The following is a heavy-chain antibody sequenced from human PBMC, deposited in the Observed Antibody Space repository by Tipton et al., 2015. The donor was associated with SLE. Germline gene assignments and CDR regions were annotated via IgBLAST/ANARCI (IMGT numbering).Heavy chain of an antibody. D-gene: IGHD4-11*01. Sequence: GSLRLSCIASEFTFSSYEFHWVRQTPGGGLEWVSSISSSLTYIYYADSVKGRFTVSRDNAKNSLFLQMDSLRAEDTAVYYCARENDYSTYLDYWGQGTLVTVSS. CDR3: ARENDYSTYLDY. J-gene: IGHJ4*02. V-gene: IGHV3-21*01. CDR1: EFTFSSYE. CDR2: ISSSLTYI.